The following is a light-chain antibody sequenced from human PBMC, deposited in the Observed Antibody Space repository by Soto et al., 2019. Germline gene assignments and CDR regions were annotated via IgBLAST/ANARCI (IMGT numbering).Light chain of an antibody. V-gene: IGKV3-20*01. CDR1: QSVSNNY. CDR2: GAS. CDR3: QQYGSSGT. Sequence: EIVLTQSPGTLSLSPGERATLSCRAIQSVSNNYLAWYQQKPGQAPRLLIYGASNRATGIPDTFSGSGSGKDFTLTISRLEPEDFAVYYCQQYGSSGTFGQGTKVDI. J-gene: IGKJ1*01.